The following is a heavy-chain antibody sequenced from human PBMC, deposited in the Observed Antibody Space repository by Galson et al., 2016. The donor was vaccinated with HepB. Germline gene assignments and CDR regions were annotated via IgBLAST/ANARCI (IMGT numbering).Heavy chain of an antibody. CDR1: GGSVNTSNW. CDR3: ARHPYVWGRRNWVGFDI. J-gene: IGHJ3*02. D-gene: IGHD3-16*01. CDR2: MYHSGSA. V-gene: IGHV4-4*02. Sequence: SETLSLTCAVSGGSVNTSNWWSWLRQSPEKGLEWIAEMYHSGSANYNGALESGVTLSVDKSKNEVSLKLRSVTAADTAVYYCARHPYVWGRRNWVGFDIWGQGTVVTVSS.